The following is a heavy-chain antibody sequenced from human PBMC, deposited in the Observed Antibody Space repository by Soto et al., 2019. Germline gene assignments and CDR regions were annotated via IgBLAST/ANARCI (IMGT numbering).Heavy chain of an antibody. CDR1: GYTFTSYD. J-gene: IGHJ4*01. V-gene: IGHV1-8*01. CDR2: MNPNSGNT. CDR3: TTPLPVYVSYKYSFDY. Sequence: QVQLVQSGAEVKKPGASVKVSCKASGYTFTSYDINWVRQASGQGLEWMGWMNPNSGNTGYAQKFQGRDTMTRNTTISTAYNQLTSRASHDTVVYYCTTPLPVYVSYKYSFDYSRQGTLVTVSS. D-gene: IGHD3-10*01.